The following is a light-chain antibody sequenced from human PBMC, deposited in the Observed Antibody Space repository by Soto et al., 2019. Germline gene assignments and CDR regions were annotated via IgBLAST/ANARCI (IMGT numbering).Light chain of an antibody. J-gene: IGLJ1*01. V-gene: IGLV2-14*03. CDR3: SSYTSSSTLEV. CDR2: DVI. Sequence: ALTQPASVSGSPGQSITISCTGTSSDVGGYNYVSWYQQHPGKAPKLMVYDVIDRPSGVSNRFSGSKSGNTASLTISGLQAEDEADYYCSSYTSSSTLEVFGTGTKLTVL. CDR1: SSDVGGYNY.